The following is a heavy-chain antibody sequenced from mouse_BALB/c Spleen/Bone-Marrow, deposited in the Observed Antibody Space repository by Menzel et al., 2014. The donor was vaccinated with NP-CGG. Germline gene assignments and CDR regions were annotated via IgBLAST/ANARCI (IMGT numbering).Heavy chain of an antibody. J-gene: IGHJ4*01. CDR3: ARGTRNPYAMDY. CDR1: GYTFTDYV. Sequence: VQLQQSGPELVRPGVSVKISCKGSGYTFTDYVMHWVKQSHAKSLEWIGVISTYYGNTNYNQKFKGKATMTVDKSSSTAYMELARLTSEDSAIYYCARGTRNPYAMDYWGQGTSVTVSS. D-gene: IGHD2-13*01. V-gene: IGHV1-67*01. CDR2: ISTYYGNT.